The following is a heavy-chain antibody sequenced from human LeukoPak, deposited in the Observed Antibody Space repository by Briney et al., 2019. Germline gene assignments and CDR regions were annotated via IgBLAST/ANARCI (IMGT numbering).Heavy chain of an antibody. V-gene: IGHV4-39*02. D-gene: IGHD2-2*01. Sequence: SQTLSLTCTVSGGSLSSSTYHWGWIRPPPGKGLGWVGSIYYSGSTYYNPSLKSRVTISVDTSKNQFSLNLTSVTAADRAVYYCARGYCSSSTCSGVGYMDVWGKGTMVTVSS. CDR2: IYYSGST. CDR3: ARGYCSSSTCSGVGYMDV. CDR1: GGSLSSSTYH. J-gene: IGHJ6*03.